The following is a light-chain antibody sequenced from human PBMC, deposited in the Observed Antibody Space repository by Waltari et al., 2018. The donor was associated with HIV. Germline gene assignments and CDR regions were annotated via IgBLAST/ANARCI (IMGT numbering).Light chain of an antibody. V-gene: IGLV4-69*01. CDR2: LKSDGSH. CDR1: SGHNSYA. CDR3: QTWATGIRV. Sequence: QLVLTQSPSASASLGASVKLTCTLSSGHNSYAIAWHQQQPEKGPRYLMKLKSDGSHKKGDGIPDRFSGSSSGAERYLTISSLQSEDEADYYGQTWATGIRVFGGGTKLTVL. J-gene: IGLJ3*02.